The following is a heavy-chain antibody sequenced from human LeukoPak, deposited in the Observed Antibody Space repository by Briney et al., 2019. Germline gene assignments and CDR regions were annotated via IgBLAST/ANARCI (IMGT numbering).Heavy chain of an antibody. CDR1: GDTFISYA. J-gene: IGHJ6*02. V-gene: IGHV1-69*04. Sequence: ASVKVSCKASGDTFISYAISWVRQAPGQGREWMGRIIPILGIANYAQKFQGRVTITADKSTSTAYMELSSLGSEDTAVYYCARDRHSSGSYYYYGMDVWGQGTTVTVSS. D-gene: IGHD6-19*01. CDR3: ARDRHSSGSYYYYGMDV. CDR2: IIPILGIA.